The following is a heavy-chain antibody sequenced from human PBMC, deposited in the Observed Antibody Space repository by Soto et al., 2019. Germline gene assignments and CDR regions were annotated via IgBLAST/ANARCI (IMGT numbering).Heavy chain of an antibody. Sequence: SETLSLTCTVSGGSISSSSYYWGWIRQPPGKGLEWIGSIYYSGSTYYNPSLKSRVTISVDTSKNQFSLKLSSVTAADTAVYYCASTVLRYFDWLRNYYYYYMDVWGKGTTVTVSS. CDR1: GGSISSSSYY. V-gene: IGHV4-39*01. CDR2: IYYSGST. CDR3: ASTVLRYFDWLRNYYYYYMDV. J-gene: IGHJ6*03. D-gene: IGHD3-9*01.